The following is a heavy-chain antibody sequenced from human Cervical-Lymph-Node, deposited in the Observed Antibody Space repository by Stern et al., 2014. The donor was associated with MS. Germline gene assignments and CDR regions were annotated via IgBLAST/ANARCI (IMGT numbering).Heavy chain of an antibody. Sequence: VQLVESEGGVVQPGRSLRLSCAASGFIFSSYAMHWVRQAPGKGLDWVAFLSNEGSKQFYADSVKGRFTISRDNSNNTLYLQMNSLRTEDTAVYYCARDTCRGGGCYFRYWGQGILITVSS. J-gene: IGHJ4*02. D-gene: IGHD2-15*01. CDR3: ARDTCRGGGCYFRY. CDR2: LSNEGSKQ. CDR1: GFIFSSYA. V-gene: IGHV3-30-3*01.